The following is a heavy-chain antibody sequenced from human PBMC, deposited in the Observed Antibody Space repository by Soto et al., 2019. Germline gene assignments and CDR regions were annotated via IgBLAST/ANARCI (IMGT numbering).Heavy chain of an antibody. J-gene: IGHJ6*03. CDR1: GYTFTSYY. V-gene: IGHV1-46*03. CDR2: INPSGGST. Sequence: ASVKVSCKASGYTFTSYYMHWVRQAPGQGLEWMGIINPSGGSTSYAQKFQGRVTMTRDTSTSTVYMELSSLRSEDTAVYYCARDGIQVATIMNYHYYMDVWGKGTKVTVSS. D-gene: IGHD5-12*01. CDR3: ARDGIQVATIMNYHYYMDV.